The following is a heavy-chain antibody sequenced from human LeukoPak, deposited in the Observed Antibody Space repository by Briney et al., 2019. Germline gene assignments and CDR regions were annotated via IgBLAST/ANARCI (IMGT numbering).Heavy chain of an antibody. CDR1: GGSISSYY. J-gene: IGHJ4*02. V-gene: IGHV4-59*01. CDR3: ARERYSGYDSDYFDY. CDR2: IYYSGST. D-gene: IGHD5-12*01. Sequence: SETLSLTCTVSGGSISSYYWSWIRQPPGKGLEWIGYIYYSGSTNYNPSLKSRVTISVDTSKNQFSLKLSSVTAADTAVYYCARERYSGYDSDYFDYWGQGTLATVSS.